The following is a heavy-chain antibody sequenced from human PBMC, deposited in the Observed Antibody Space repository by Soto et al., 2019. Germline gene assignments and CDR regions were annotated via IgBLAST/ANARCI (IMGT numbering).Heavy chain of an antibody. J-gene: IGHJ6*02. V-gene: IGHV4-38-2*02. CDR2: IYHSGST. Sequence: SETLSLTCTVSGYSISSGYYWGWIRQPPGKGLEWIGSIYHSGSTYYNPSLKSRVTISVDTSTNQFSLKLSSVTAADTAVYYCVRQGVYCSSTSCYANYYYYYGMDVWGQGTTVTVSS. D-gene: IGHD2-2*01. CDR3: VRQGVYCSSTSCYANYYYYYGMDV. CDR1: GYSISSGYY.